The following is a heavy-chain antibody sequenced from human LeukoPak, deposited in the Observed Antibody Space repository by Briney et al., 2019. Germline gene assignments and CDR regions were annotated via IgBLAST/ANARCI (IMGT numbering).Heavy chain of an antibody. CDR3: ARDWMVGNY. CDR2: INSDGSEG. V-gene: IGHV3-7*03. J-gene: IGHJ4*02. CDR1: GFTFSGFW. Sequence: GGSLRLSCAVSGFTFSGFWMSWSRQAPGKGLEWVASINSDGSEGHYADVVKGRFTISRDNAKNSLYLQMNSLRAEDTAVYYCARDWMVGNYWGQGTLVTVSS. D-gene: IGHD2-15*01.